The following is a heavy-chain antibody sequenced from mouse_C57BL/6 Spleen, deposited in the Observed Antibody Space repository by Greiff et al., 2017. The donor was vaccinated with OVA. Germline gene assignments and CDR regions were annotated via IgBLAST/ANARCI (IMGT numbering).Heavy chain of an antibody. Sequence: QVQLKQSGAELMKPGASVKLSCKASGYTFTSYWMDWVKQRPGQGLEWIGNIYPSDSETHYNQKFKDKATLTVDKSSSTAYMQLSSLTSEDSAVYYYARSGGNYFDYWGQGTTLTVSS. V-gene: IGHV1-61*01. D-gene: IGHD3-1*01. CDR2: IYPSDSET. CDR3: ARSGGNYFDY. J-gene: IGHJ2*01. CDR1: GYTFTSYW.